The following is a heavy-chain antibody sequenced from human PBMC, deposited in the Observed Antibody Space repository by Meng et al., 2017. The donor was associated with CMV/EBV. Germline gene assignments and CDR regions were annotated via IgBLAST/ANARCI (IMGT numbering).Heavy chain of an antibody. J-gene: IGHJ6*02. CDR2: IWYDGNNK. CDR1: GFTFTNYH. V-gene: IGHV3-33*01. Sequence: GESLKISCAASGFTFTNYHMHWVRQAPGKGLEWVAVIWYDGNNKNYIDSVKGRFTISRDNSKNTLYLQMNSLRVEDTAVYYCARVYCSSSSCYSEKRYYYYGMDVWGQGTTVTVSS. D-gene: IGHD2-2*01. CDR3: ARVYCSSSSCYSEKRYYYYGMDV.